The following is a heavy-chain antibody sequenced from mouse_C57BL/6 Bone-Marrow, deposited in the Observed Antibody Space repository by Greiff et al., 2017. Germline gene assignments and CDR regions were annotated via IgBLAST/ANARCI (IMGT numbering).Heavy chain of an antibody. CDR1: GYAFSSPW. CDR3: ARDFTHFDY. CDR2: IYPGDGDT. D-gene: IGHD1-1*01. J-gene: IGHJ2*01. Sequence: VQLQQSGPELVKPGASVKISCKASGYAFSSPWMNWVKQRPGKGLEWIGRIYPGDGDTNYNGKFKGKATLTADKSSSTAYMQLSSLTSEDSAVYFCARDFTHFDYWGQGTTLTVSS. V-gene: IGHV1-82*01.